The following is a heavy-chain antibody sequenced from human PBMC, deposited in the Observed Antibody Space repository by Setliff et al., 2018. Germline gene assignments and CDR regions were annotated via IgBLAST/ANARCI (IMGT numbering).Heavy chain of an antibody. V-gene: IGHV1-69*08. CDR2: IMPIFGST. D-gene: IGHD6-13*01. Sequence: ASVKVSCKASGGSFSSFSIHWVRQAPGQGLEWMGRIMPIFGSTNYAQNFQGRVTITADKSTSTAYMDLSSLRSEDTAVYYCARGRAYSSSWFLWFDPWGQGTLVTVSS. J-gene: IGHJ5*02. CDR3: ARGRAYSSSWFLWFDP. CDR1: GGSFSSFS.